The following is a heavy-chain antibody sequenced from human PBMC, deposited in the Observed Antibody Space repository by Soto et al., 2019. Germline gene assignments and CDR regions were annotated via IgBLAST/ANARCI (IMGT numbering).Heavy chain of an antibody. J-gene: IGHJ5*01. V-gene: IGHV3-23*01. CDR3: VKGRWLDF. CDR2: ISDDGSRT. Sequence: EVPLLESGGGLVQPGGSLRLSCAASGFSFSTFEWSWVRQAPGRGLEWVSFISDDGSRTYYADAVKGRFTISRHNSKPTLYLQMNSMTAKVTAVKACVKGRWLDFWGQGNLVTVSS. CDR1: GFSFSTFE.